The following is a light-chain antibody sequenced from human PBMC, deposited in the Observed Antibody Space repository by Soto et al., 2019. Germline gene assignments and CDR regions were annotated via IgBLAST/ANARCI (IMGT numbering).Light chain of an antibody. J-gene: IGLJ2*01. V-gene: IGLV3-1*01. CDR1: KLGDKY. CDR3: QPWDSSQGVV. Sequence: SYELTQPPSVSVSPGQTASITCSGDKLGDKYACWYQQKPGQSPVLVIYQDSKRPSGIPERFSGSNSGNTATLTISGTQAMDEADYYCQPWDSSQGVVFGGGTKLTVL. CDR2: QDS.